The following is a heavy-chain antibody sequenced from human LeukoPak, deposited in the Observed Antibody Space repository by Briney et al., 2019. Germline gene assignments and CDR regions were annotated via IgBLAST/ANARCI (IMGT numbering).Heavy chain of an antibody. V-gene: IGHV3-23*01. J-gene: IGHJ4*02. Sequence: GGSLRLSCAASGFMFNSYVMSWVRQAPGKGLEWVSAINGGGGNTYYADSVKGRFTISRDHSKNTLFLQMNSLRVEDTAIYYCAKGSRDSRPYYFDYWGQGTLLTVSS. CDR2: INGGGGNT. D-gene: IGHD5-24*01. CDR1: GFMFNSYV. CDR3: AKGSRDSRPYYFDY.